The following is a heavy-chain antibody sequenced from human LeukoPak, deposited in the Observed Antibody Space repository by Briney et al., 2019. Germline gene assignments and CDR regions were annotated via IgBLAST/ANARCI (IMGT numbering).Heavy chain of an antibody. D-gene: IGHD1-1*01. CDR3: ARDRGGTGDFDY. J-gene: IGHJ4*02. CDR1: GGTFSSYA. CDR2: IIPIFGTA. V-gene: IGHV1-69*13. Sequence: SVKVSCKASGGTFSSYAISWVRQAPGQGLEWMGGIIPIFGTANYAQKFQGRVTITADESTSTAYMELSSLRSEDTAVYYCARDRGGTGDFDYWGQRTLVTVSS.